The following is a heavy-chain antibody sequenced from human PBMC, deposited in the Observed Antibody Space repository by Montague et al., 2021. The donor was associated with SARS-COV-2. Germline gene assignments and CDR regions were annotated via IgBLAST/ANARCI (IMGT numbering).Heavy chain of an antibody. V-gene: IGHV2-70*01. D-gene: IGHD3-9*01. CDR3: ARMDILTGYYAYGMDV. CDR2: XXWHDEK. J-gene: IGHJ6*02. Sequence: PALVKPTQTLTLTCTFSGFSLTTSGMCVRWIRQSPGKALEWLALXXWHDEKYYSTSLKARLTISKDTSKNQVVLTMTNMDPVDTATYYCARMDILTGYYAYGMDVWGQGTTVTVSS. CDR1: GFSLTTSGMC.